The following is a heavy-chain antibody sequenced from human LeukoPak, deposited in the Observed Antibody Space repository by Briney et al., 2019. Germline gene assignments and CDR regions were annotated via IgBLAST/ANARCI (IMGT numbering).Heavy chain of an antibody. CDR2: IYHSGST. Sequence: PSGTLSLTSAVSAGSISSSNWWSWVRQPQGKGLEWIAAIYHSGSTNYNPSFKSRVTISVDKSKNQFSLKLSSVTAADTAVYYCARRNYYGSGSYNYFDYWGQGTLVTVSS. J-gene: IGHJ4*02. CDR1: AGSISSSNW. CDR3: ARRNYYGSGSYNYFDY. V-gene: IGHV4-4*02. D-gene: IGHD3-10*01.